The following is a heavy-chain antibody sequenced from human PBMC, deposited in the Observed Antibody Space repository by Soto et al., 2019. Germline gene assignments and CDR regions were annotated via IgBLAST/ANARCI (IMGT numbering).Heavy chain of an antibody. CDR1: GLTFITYA. CDR3: AKDRSNWSGRASDI. Sequence: PGGSLRLSCAASGLTFITYAMSWVLQAPGKGLEWVSVISASGGSTYYADSVKGRFTISRDNSKDTVSLQMNSLRAEDTAVYYCAKDRSNWSGRASDIWGQGTMVTVSS. D-gene: IGHD6-6*01. J-gene: IGHJ3*02. V-gene: IGHV3-23*01. CDR2: ISASGGST.